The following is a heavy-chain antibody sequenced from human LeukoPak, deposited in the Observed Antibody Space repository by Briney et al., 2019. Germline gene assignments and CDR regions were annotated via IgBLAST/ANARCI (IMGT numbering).Heavy chain of an antibody. CDR1: GGSFSGYY. CDR2: INHSGST. V-gene: IGHV4-34*01. D-gene: IGHD3-22*01. J-gene: IGHJ6*03. Sequence: SETLSLTCAVYGGSFSGYYWTWIRQSPGKGLEWIGDINHSGSTYYNPSLKSRLTISVDTSKNQFSLKLRSVTASDTAVYYCARGHHDITMIVVVMTSVSYYLDVWGKGTTVTVS. CDR3: ARGHHDITMIVVVMTSVSYYLDV.